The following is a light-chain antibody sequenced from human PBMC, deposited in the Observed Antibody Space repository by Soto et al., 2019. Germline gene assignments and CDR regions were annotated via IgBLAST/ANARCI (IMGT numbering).Light chain of an antibody. CDR1: QGISDY. CDR2: AAS. CDR3: QQLNSYPIT. Sequence: DIQLTQSPSFLSASVGDRVTITCRASQGISDYFAWYQQKLGKAPKLLIYAASTLQRGVPSRFSGSGSGTEFTLTISSLQPEDFATYSCQQLNSYPITFGQGTRLEIK. J-gene: IGKJ5*01. V-gene: IGKV1-9*01.